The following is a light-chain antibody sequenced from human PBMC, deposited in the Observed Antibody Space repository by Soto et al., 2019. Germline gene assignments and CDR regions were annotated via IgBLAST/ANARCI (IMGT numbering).Light chain of an antibody. CDR1: QSVSSSY. J-gene: IGKJ1*01. CDR3: QQYGSSPEK. V-gene: IGKV3-20*01. CDR2: GAS. Sequence: EIVLTQYPGTLSLSPGERATLSCRASQSVSSSYLAWYQQKPGQAPRLLIYGASSRATGIPDRFSGSGSGTDFTLTISRLEPEDFAVYYCQQYGSSPEKFGQGTKVDI.